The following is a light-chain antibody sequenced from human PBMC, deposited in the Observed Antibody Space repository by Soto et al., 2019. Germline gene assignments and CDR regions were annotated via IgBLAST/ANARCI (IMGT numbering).Light chain of an antibody. CDR1: SSNIGAGYD. CDR2: GNS. CDR3: RSYDSSLSGV. Sequence: QSVLTQPPSVSGAPGQRVTISCTGSSSNIGAGYDVHWYQQLPGTAPKLLIYGNSNRPSGVPDRFSGSKSGTSASLAITGLEGEEEADYYRRSYDSSLSGVFGGGTKLTVL. J-gene: IGLJ3*02. V-gene: IGLV1-40*01.